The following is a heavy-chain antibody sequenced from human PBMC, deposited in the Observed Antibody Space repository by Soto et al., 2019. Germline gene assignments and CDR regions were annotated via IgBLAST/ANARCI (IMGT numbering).Heavy chain of an antibody. CDR1: GGTFSSYA. V-gene: IGHV1-3*01. J-gene: IGHJ5*02. CDR3: VRRHVSATGIDWFDP. Sequence: QVQLVQSGAEVKKPGSSVKVSCKASGGTFSSYAISWVRQAPGQRLEWMGWINAANGDTKYSPKFQGRVTITRDTSASTAYMELSSLRSEDTAVYYCVRRHVSATGIDWFDPWGQGTLVTVSS. D-gene: IGHD6-13*01. CDR2: INAANGDT.